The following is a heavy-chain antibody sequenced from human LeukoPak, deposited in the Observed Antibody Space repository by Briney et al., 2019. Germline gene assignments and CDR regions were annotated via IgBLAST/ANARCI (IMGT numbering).Heavy chain of an antibody. CDR3: SIKYYASTVNGRFTITGEYSKNTLYLQMKSLRAVDRAVDYCATGVVGATAFESFDH. CDR1: GVSFSSYG. J-gene: IGHJ5*02. CDR2: IWYDGSNK. V-gene: IGHV3-30*02. Sequence: PGGSLRLSCAASGVSFSSYGMHWVRDAPGKGLGWVALIWYDGSNKNYADSAKSRFTISRDKSTNKLYLQKKTPRAEDTAGYYGSIKYYASTVNGRFTITGEYSKNTLYLQMKSLRAVDRAVDYCATGVVGATAFESFDHWGQGTLVTVSS. D-gene: IGHD6-19*01.